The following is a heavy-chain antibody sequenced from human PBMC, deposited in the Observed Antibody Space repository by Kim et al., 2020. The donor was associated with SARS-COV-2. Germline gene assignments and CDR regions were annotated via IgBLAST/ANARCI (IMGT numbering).Heavy chain of an antibody. CDR1: GYTFTSYA. CDR2: INAGNGNT. J-gene: IGHJ5*02. CDR3: ARDSMITFGGPRDGWFDP. D-gene: IGHD3-16*01. Sequence: ASVKVSCKASGYTFTSYAMHWVRQAPGQRLEWMGWINAGNGNTKYSQKFQGRVTITRDTSASTAYMELSSLRSEDTAVYYCARDSMITFGGPRDGWFDPWGQGTLVTVSS. V-gene: IGHV1-3*01.